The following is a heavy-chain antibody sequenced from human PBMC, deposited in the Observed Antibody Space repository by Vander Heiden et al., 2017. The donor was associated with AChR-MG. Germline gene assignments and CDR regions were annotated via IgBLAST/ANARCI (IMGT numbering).Heavy chain of an antibody. CDR3: ARSPPPLLAGATNAFDI. D-gene: IGHD1-1*01. CDR2: INGSGST. J-gene: IGHJ3*02. V-gene: IGHV4-34*01. CDR1: GGSFSDYY. Sequence: QVQLQQWGAALLKPSETLSLTSAVSGGSFSDYYWSWIRQPPGKGLEWIGEINGSGSTNYNPSLKSRVTISVDTSKNQFSLKLNSVTAADTAVYYCARSPPPLLAGATNAFDIWGQGKMVTVPS.